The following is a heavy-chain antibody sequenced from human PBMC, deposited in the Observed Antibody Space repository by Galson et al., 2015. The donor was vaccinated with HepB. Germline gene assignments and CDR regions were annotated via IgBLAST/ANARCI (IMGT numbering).Heavy chain of an antibody. CDR1: GFTFSSYA. Sequence: SLRLSCAASGFTFSSYAMHWVRQAPGKGLEWVAVISYDGSNKYYADSVKGRFTISRDNSKNTLYLQMNSLRAEETAVYYCARDRYSYEIRDAFDIWGQGTMVTVSS. CDR2: ISYDGSNK. V-gene: IGHV3-30-3*01. J-gene: IGHJ3*02. CDR3: ARDRYSYEIRDAFDI. D-gene: IGHD5-18*01.